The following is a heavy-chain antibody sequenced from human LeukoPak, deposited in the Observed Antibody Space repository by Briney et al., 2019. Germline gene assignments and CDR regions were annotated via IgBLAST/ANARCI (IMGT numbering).Heavy chain of an antibody. J-gene: IGHJ5*02. Sequence: SETLSLTCTVSGGSISSYYWRWIRQPPGKGLEWIGYIYYSGSTNYNPSRKCRVTISVYTSMNQLSLKRSSVTAADTAVYYCARDPSGEWDRFDPWGQGTLVTVSS. CDR2: IYYSGST. CDR3: ARDPSGEWDRFDP. V-gene: IGHV4-59*01. D-gene: IGHD3-16*01. CDR1: GGSISSYY.